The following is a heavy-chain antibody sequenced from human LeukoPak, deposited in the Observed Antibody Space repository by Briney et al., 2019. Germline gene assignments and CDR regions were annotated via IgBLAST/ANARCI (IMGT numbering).Heavy chain of an antibody. J-gene: IGHJ4*02. CDR2: INPNSGGT. D-gene: IGHD5-24*01. Sequence: ASVKVSCKASGYTFTSYYTHWVRQAPGQGLEWMGWINPNSGGTNYAQKFQGRVTMTRDTSISTAYMELSRLRSDDTAVYYCARGEERWLPYYFDYWGQGTLVTVSS. CDR1: GYTFTSYY. CDR3: ARGEERWLPYYFDY. V-gene: IGHV1-2*02.